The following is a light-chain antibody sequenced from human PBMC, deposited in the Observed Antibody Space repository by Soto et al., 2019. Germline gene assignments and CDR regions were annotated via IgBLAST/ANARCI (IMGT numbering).Light chain of an antibody. V-gene: IGKV1-39*01. CDR1: PGFTTY. CDR2: GAS. Sequence: DIQLTQSPSFLSASVGDRVTITCRASPGFTTYLAWYQQKPGKAPKLLISGASTLQSGVPSRFSGSESGADFTLTISSLQPEDFATYYCQQSYSTPLTFGGGTKVDIK. CDR3: QQSYSTPLT. J-gene: IGKJ4*01.